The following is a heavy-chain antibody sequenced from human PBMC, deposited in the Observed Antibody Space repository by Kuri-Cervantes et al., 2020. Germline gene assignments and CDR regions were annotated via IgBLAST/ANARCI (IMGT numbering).Heavy chain of an antibody. J-gene: IGHJ4*02. V-gene: IGHV4-34*01. CDR3: ARDWSGYGDEMGYFDY. Sequence: SETLSLTCAVYLGSFSGHYWTWIRQPPGKGLEWVGEINHGGSINYNPSLKSRVTISVDTPKNQFSLKLSSVTAADTAVYYCARDWSGYGDEMGYFDYWGQGTLVTVSS. D-gene: IGHD4-17*01. CDR2: INHGGSI. CDR1: LGSFSGHY.